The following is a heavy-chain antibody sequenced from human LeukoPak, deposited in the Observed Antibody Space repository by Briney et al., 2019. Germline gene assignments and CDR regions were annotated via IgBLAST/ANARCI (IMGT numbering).Heavy chain of an antibody. Sequence: ASVKVSCKAPGYTFTNYGISWVRQAPGQGLEWLGWISGHNGNTNYAQNLQDRVTLTTDTSTSTAYMDLRNLRSDDTAVYYCARQRYMRNARGDDAFDFWGQGTMVTVSS. CDR1: GYTFTNYG. CDR2: ISGHNGNT. J-gene: IGHJ3*01. CDR3: ARQRYMRNARGDDAFDF. D-gene: IGHD2-21*01. V-gene: IGHV1-18*01.